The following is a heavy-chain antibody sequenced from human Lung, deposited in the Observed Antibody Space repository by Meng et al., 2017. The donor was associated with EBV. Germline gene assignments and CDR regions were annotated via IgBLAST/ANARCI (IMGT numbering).Heavy chain of an antibody. J-gene: IGHJ4*02. CDR3: AIDIGGKST. D-gene: IGHD1-26*01. CDR1: GFNFSPYG. V-gene: IGHV3-30*03. CDR2: MSFDGNYK. Sequence: QVALVESGGGMVQPGRSLRLSCAASGFNFSPYGMPWVRQAPGKGLEWVALMSFDGNYKYYTDSVKGRFTISRDNSKNTLYLQMNSLRPEDTAFYYCAIDIGGKSTWGQGTLVTVSS.